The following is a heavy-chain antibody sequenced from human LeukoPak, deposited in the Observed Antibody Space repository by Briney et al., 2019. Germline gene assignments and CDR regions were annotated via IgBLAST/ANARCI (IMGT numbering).Heavy chain of an antibody. D-gene: IGHD3-22*01. CDR2: ISSSSSYI. CDR1: GFTFSSYS. CDR3: ARDRTNYCDSSGYWDY. J-gene: IGHJ4*02. Sequence: GGSLRLSCAASGFTFSSYSMNWVRQAPGKGLEWVSSISSSSSYIYYADSVKGRFTISRDNAKNSLYLQMNSLRAEDTAVYYCARDRTNYCDSSGYWDYWGQGTLVTVSS. V-gene: IGHV3-21*01.